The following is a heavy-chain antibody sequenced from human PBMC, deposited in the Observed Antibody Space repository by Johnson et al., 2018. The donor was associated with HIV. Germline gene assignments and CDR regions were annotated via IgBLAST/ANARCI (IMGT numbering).Heavy chain of an antibody. J-gene: IGHJ3*02. D-gene: IGHD5-12*01. V-gene: IGHV3-30*03. CDR1: GFTFRNYA. Sequence: QVQLVESGGGVVQPGRSLRLSCTASGFTFRNYAMHWVRQAPGKGLEWVALISYDGSKKYYADSVKGRFTISRDNSKNTLYLQMNSLRVEDTAVYYCAREGLYSGYEPEDDAFDIWGQGTMVTVSS. CDR3: AREGLYSGYEPEDDAFDI. CDR2: ISYDGSKK.